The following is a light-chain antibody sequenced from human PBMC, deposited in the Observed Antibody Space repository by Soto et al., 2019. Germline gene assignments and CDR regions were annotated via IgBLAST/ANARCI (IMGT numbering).Light chain of an antibody. Sequence: QSVLTQPPSVSGAPGQRVTISCTGGSSNIGTGYDVHWYQQLPGTAPNLLIYGNSNRPSGVPDRFSGSKSGASASLAITGLQAEDEADYYCQSFDSSRFYVFGTGTKVTVL. CDR2: GNS. J-gene: IGLJ1*01. CDR3: QSFDSSRFYV. V-gene: IGLV1-40*01. CDR1: SSNIGTGYD.